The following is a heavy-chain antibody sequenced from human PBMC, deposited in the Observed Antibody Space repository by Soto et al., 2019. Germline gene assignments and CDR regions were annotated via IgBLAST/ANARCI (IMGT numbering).Heavy chain of an antibody. CDR2: INHSGST. CDR3: ARGAPSDTSTNFDY. Sequence: SETLSLTCAVYGGSFSGYYWSWIRQPPGKGLEWIGEINHSGSTNYNPSLKSRVTISVDTSKNQFSLKLSSVTAADTAVYYCARGAPSDTSTNFDYWGQGTLVTVSS. V-gene: IGHV4-34*01. J-gene: IGHJ4*02. D-gene: IGHD2-2*01. CDR1: GGSFSGYY.